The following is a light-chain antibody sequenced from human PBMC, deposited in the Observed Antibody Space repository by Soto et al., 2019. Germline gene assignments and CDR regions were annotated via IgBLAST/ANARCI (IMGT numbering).Light chain of an antibody. CDR1: QSVSSTY. Sequence: EIVLTQSPGTLSLSPGERATLSCRASQSVSSTYIAWYQQKPGQAPRLLIHGASSRATGIPDRFSGSGSGTDFTLTISRLEPEDFAVYYCQQYGSSPTFGQGTRLEIQ. CDR3: QQYGSSPT. V-gene: IGKV3-20*01. J-gene: IGKJ5*01. CDR2: GAS.